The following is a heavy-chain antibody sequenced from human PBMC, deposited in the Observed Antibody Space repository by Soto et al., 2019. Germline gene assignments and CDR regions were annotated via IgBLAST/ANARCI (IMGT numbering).Heavy chain of an antibody. V-gene: IGHV3-23*01. CDR2: ISAGSGNA. CDR3: ARGLAAGGTGGLTYYFDF. D-gene: IGHD6-13*01. J-gene: IGHJ4*02. Sequence: EVDLLESGGGFVQPGGSLRLSCVASGFSFSTHAMTWVRQAPGKGLEWVSVISAGSGNAYYAESVKGRFTVSRDNSKNTLWLQMDSLRVEDTGLYYCARGLAAGGTGGLTYYFDFWGQGTLVTVSP. CDR1: GFSFSTHA.